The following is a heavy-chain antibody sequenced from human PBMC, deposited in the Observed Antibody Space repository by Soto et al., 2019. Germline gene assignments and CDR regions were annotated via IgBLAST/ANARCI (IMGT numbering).Heavy chain of an antibody. D-gene: IGHD3-10*01. Sequence: SETLSLTCTVSGGSISSYYWSWIRQPPGKGLKWIGYIYYSGSTNYNPSLKSRVNISVDTSKNQFSLKLSSVTAADTAVYYCARHRSQILWFGELLSTGEGYYYYGMDVWGQGTTVTVS. J-gene: IGHJ6*02. V-gene: IGHV4-59*08. CDR3: ARHRSQILWFGELLSTGEGYYYYGMDV. CDR1: GGSISSYY. CDR2: IYYSGST.